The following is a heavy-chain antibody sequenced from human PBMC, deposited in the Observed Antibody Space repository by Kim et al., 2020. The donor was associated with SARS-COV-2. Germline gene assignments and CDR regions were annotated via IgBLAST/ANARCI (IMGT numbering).Heavy chain of an antibody. CDR3: AKDRDLGVVVVVAATPLDY. D-gene: IGHD2-15*01. Sequence: GRFPISRDNSKNTLYLQMNSLRAEDTAVYYCAKDRDLGVVVVVAATPLDYWGQGTLVTVSS. V-gene: IGHV3-23*01. J-gene: IGHJ4*02.